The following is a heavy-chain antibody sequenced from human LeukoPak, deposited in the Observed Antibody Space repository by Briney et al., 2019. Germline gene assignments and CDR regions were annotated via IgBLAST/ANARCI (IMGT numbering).Heavy chain of an antibody. V-gene: IGHV1-69*01. Sequence: STVKVSCKASGGTFSSYAIRWVRHAPAPGGEWKGGIIPIFGTANYAQKFHGRVTITADESTSTAYMELSSLRSEDTAVYYCARGAAATSDFDYWGQGTLVTVSS. J-gene: IGHJ4*02. CDR2: IIPIFGTA. CDR3: ARGAAATSDFDY. CDR1: GGTFSSYA. D-gene: IGHD6-13*01.